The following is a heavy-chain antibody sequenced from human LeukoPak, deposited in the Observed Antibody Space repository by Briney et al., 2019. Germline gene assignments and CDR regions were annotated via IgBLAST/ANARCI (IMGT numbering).Heavy chain of an antibody. CDR2: IHHSGST. D-gene: IGHD2-2*01. CDR1: GYSISSGYY. V-gene: IGHV4-38-2*01. Sequence: SETLSLTCAVSGYSISSGYYWGWIRQPPGKGLEWIGSIHHSGSTYYNPSLKSRVTISIDTSKNQFSLKLSSVTAADTAVYYCARISKVYCSSISYLCYNWFYPWGQGTLVTVSS. J-gene: IGHJ5*02. CDR3: ARISKVYCSSISYLCYNWFYP.